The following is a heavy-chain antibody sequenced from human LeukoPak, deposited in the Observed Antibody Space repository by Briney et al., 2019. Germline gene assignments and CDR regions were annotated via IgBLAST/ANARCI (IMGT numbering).Heavy chain of an antibody. CDR2: FDREDGET. CDR3: ATVGYSYGAFDY. Sequence: ASVKVSCKVSGCTLTEISLHWVRQAPGKGREWMGGFDREDGETMYAQKFQGRVTMTEDTSTDTAFMELSSLRSEDTAVYYCATVGYSYGAFDYWGQGTLVIVSS. CDR1: GCTLTEIS. D-gene: IGHD5-18*01. V-gene: IGHV1-24*01. J-gene: IGHJ4*02.